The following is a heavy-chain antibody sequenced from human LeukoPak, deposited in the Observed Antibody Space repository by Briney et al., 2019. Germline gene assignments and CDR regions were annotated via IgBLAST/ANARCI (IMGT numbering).Heavy chain of an antibody. J-gene: IGHJ4*02. V-gene: IGHV3-74*01. CDR1: GFTFSSYW. D-gene: IGHD6-19*01. CDR3: AASPGIAVAGTGGYFDY. CDR2: INSDGSST. Sequence: GGSLRLSCAASGFTFSSYWMHWVRQAPGKGLVWVSRINSDGSSTTYADSVKGRFTISRDNSKNTLYLQMNSLRAEDTAVYYCAASPGIAVAGTGGYFDYWGQGTLVTVSS.